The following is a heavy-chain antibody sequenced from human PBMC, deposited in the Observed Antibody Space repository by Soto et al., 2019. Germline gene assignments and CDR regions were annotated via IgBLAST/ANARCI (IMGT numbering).Heavy chain of an antibody. CDR3: AKMVTWDSSGYYQGGFDC. J-gene: IGHJ4*02. CDR2: ISWNSGNI. V-gene: IGHV3-9*01. CDR1: GFTFEDYA. Sequence: EMHLVESGGGLVQPGRSLTISFAASGFTFEDYAMHWVRQTPGKGLEWVSGISWNSGNIIYADSVKGRFTISRDNAKNSLYLQMNSLRPEDTAVYYCAKMVTWDSSGYYQGGFDCWGQGTLVTVSS. D-gene: IGHD3-22*01.